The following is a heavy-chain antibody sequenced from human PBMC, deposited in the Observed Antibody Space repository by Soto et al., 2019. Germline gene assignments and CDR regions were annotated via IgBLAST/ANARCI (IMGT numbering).Heavy chain of an antibody. Sequence: GSLRLSCTASGFTFGDYAMSWFRQAPGKGLEWVGFIRSKAYGGTTEYAASVKGRFTISRDDSKSIAYLQMNSLKTEDTAVYYCTRTKSTVTPYNWFDPWGQGTLVTVSS. D-gene: IGHD4-4*01. J-gene: IGHJ5*02. CDR2: IRSKAYGGTT. V-gene: IGHV3-49*03. CDR3: TRTKSTVTPYNWFDP. CDR1: GFTFGDYA.